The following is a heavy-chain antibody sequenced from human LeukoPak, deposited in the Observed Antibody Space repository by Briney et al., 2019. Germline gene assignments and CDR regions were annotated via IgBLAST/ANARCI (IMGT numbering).Heavy chain of an antibody. CDR1: GGSISSGDYY. D-gene: IGHD3-22*01. CDR2: IYYSGST. J-gene: IGHJ3*02. CDR3: ATITMIVVEGAFDI. V-gene: IGHV4-30-4*08. Sequence: SETLSLTCTVSGGSISSGDYYWSWIRQAPGKGLEWIGYIYYSGSTYYNPSLKSRVTISVDTSKNQFSLKLSSVTAADTAVYYCATITMIVVEGAFDIWGQGTMVTVSS.